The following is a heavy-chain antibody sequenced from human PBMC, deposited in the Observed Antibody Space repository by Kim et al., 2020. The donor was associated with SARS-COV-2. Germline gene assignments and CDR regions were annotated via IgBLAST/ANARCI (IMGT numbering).Heavy chain of an antibody. CDR3: ARDFGIVGATSYYDYGMDV. CDR1: GFTVSSNY. CDR2: IYSGGST. Sequence: GGSLRLSCAASGFTVSSNYMSWVRQAPGKGLEWVSVIYSGGSTYYADSAKGRFTISRDNSKNTLYLQMNSLRAEDTAVYYCARDFGIVGATSYYDYGMDVWGQGTTVTVSS. J-gene: IGHJ6*02. D-gene: IGHD1-26*01. V-gene: IGHV3-66*02.